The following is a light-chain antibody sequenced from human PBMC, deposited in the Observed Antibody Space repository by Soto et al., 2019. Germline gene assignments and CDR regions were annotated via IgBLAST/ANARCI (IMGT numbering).Light chain of an antibody. J-gene: IGKJ2*01. CDR2: GAS. V-gene: IGKV3-15*01. CDR1: QSVSSN. Sequence: EIVMTQSPATLSVSPGERATLSCRASQSVSSNLAWYQQKPGQAPRLLIYGASTRATGIPARFRGSGSGTEFTLTISSLQSEDFAVYYCQQYNNWPPKHTFGQGTKLEIK. CDR3: QQYNNWPPKHT.